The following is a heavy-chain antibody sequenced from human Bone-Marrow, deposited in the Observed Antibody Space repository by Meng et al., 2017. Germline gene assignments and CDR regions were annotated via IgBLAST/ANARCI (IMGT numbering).Heavy chain of an antibody. CDR1: GYNFPDYY. D-gene: IGHD2-21*02. CDR2: IDPKNGDT. CDR3: ARDRPLTGDFSDY. V-gene: IGHV1-2*06. J-gene: IGHJ4*02. Sequence: ASVKVSCKPSGYNFPDYYIHWVRQAPGQGLEWMGRIDPKNGDTHYAQKFQGRVTMTRDTSISTAYMELSRLRSDDTAVYYCARDRPLTGDFSDYWGQGTLVTVSS.